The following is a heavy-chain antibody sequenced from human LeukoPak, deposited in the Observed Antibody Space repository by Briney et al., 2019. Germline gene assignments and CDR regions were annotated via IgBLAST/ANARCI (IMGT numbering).Heavy chain of an antibody. CDR3: ARDSGSSWYRGDASDI. CDR2: ISSSSSYI. Sequence: PGGSLRLSCTASGFSFRTYAMSWVRQAPGKGLEWVSSISSSSSYIYYADSVKGRFTISRDNAKNSLYLQMNSLRAEDTAVYYCARDSGSSWYRGDASDIWGQGTMVTVSS. D-gene: IGHD6-13*01. CDR1: GFSFRTYA. J-gene: IGHJ3*02. V-gene: IGHV3-21*01.